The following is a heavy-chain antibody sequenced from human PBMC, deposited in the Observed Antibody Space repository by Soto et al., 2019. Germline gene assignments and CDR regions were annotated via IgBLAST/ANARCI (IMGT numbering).Heavy chain of an antibody. D-gene: IGHD3-3*01. J-gene: IGHJ6*02. CDR1: VGSFSDYH. CDR2: INHSGST. V-gene: IGHV4-34*01. CDR3: ARVSVTIFGVVMGHYYYAMDV. Sequence: SETLSLTCAVYVGSFSDYHWSWIRQPPGKGLGWIGEINHSGSTKYNPSLKSRVTISKDTSKKQVSLKLTSVTAADTAVYYCARVSVTIFGVVMGHYYYAMDVWGQGTTVTVSS.